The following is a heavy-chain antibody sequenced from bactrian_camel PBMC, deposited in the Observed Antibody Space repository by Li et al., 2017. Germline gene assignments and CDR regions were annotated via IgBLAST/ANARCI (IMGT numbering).Heavy chain of an antibody. CDR1: GYPFSRYC. V-gene: IGHV3S9*01. CDR2: SDTEGMT. Sequence: HVQLVESGGGSVQAGGSLRLSCEGSGYPFSRYCMAWFRQVPGKGREWIGTSDTEGMTSVGDSVKGRFTVSRDNAKNTLILQANGLKPEDTAMYYCTADRGVFVGWSQRCKKDDYMYSGLGTQVTVSS. J-gene: IGHJ4*01. D-gene: IGHD1*01.